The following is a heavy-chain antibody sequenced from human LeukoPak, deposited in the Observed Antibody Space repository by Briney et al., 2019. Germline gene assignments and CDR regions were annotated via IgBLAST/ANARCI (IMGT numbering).Heavy chain of an antibody. V-gene: IGHV1-2*02. Sequence: GVSVKLSCKTSGYTFTSYYLHWVRQAPGPGLEGMGWINPKSGGTNYTQKFKGRVTMTRDTSISTAYMELSSLRSDDTAVYYCARSPSGQLDYWGRGTLVTVSS. J-gene: IGHJ4*02. CDR2: INPKSGGT. D-gene: IGHD3-10*01. CDR3: ARSPSGQLDY. CDR1: GYTFTSYY.